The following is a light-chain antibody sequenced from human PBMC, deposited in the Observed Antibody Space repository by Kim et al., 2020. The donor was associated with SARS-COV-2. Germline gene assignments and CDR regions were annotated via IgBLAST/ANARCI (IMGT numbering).Light chain of an antibody. CDR3: QQRSNWPPRGT. J-gene: IGKJ5*01. Sequence: PGERATLSCRASQSVSSYLAWYQQKPGQAPRLLIYDASNRATGIPARFSGSGSGTDFTLTISSLEPEDFAVYYCQQRSNWPPRGTFGQGTRLEIK. CDR2: DAS. V-gene: IGKV3-11*01. CDR1: QSVSSY.